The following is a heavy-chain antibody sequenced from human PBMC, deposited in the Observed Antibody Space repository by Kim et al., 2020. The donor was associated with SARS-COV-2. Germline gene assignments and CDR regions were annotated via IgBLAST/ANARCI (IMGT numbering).Heavy chain of an antibody. J-gene: IGHJ4*02. D-gene: IGHD4-17*01. Sequence: TKYSQKLQGRGTITRDTSASTVYMELSSLRSEDTAVYYCARETYTVTTFDIWGQGTLVTVSS. V-gene: IGHV1-3*01. CDR3: ARETYTVTTFDI. CDR2: T.